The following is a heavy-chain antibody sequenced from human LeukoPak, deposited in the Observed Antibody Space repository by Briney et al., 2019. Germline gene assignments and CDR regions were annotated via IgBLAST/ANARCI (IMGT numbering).Heavy chain of an antibody. D-gene: IGHD3-22*01. CDR3: ARGGDYYDSSGYYTGMDV. V-gene: IGHV1-2*02. Sequence: ASVKVSCKASGYTFTGYYMHWVRQAPGQGLEWMGWINPNSGGTNYAQKFQGRVTMTRDTSISTAYMELSRLRSDDTAVYYCARGGDYYDSSGYYTGMDVWGKGTTVTISS. J-gene: IGHJ6*03. CDR2: INPNSGGT. CDR1: GYTFTGYY.